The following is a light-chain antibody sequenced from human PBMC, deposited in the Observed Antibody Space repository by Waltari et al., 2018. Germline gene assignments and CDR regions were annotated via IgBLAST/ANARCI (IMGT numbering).Light chain of an antibody. CDR2: KAS. J-gene: IGKJ3*01. Sequence: DIQMTQSPSTLSASIGDRVTITCRASQTINDWLAWYQQKPGRAPKLLIYKASDLEIGVPSRFSGSGSGTEFTLTISSLQPDDFATYYCQQYSSFPLIFGPGTRVEIK. CDR3: QQYSSFPLI. V-gene: IGKV1-5*03. CDR1: QTINDW.